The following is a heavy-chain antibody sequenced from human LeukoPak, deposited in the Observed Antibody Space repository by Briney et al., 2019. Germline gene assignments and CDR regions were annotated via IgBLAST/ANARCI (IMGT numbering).Heavy chain of an antibody. V-gene: IGHV4-59*08. D-gene: IGHD4-17*01. J-gene: IGHJ5*02. CDR2: IYDTGST. CDR3: ARHWDYGDARWFDA. CDR1: GGSISSYY. Sequence: SETLSLTCTVSGGSISSYYGTWIRQPPGKRREGSGYIYDTGSTNYNPSLKSRVTISVATSKNQFSLKLRSVTAADTAVYYCARHWDYGDARWFDAWGQGTLVTVSS.